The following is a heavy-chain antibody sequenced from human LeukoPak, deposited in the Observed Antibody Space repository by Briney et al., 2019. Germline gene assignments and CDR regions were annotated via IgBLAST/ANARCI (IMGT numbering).Heavy chain of an antibody. J-gene: IGHJ4*02. CDR3: AKSVVPAAKNAYYFDY. Sequence: GGSLRLSCAVSGFTFSDYYMSWIRQAPGKGLEWVSKISSSGSTIYYADSVKGRFTISRDNSKNTLYLQMNSLRAEDTAVYYCAKSVVPAAKNAYYFDYWGQGTLVTVSS. V-gene: IGHV3-11*01. D-gene: IGHD2-2*01. CDR2: ISSSGSTI. CDR1: GFTFSDYY.